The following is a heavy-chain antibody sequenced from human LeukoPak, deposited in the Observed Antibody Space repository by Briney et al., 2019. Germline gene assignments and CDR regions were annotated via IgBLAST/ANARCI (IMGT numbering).Heavy chain of an antibody. V-gene: IGHV4-4*07. Sequence: SETLSLTCTVSGGSLSSYYWNWIRQPAGKGLEWIGRIYTSGSTNYNPSLKSRVTMPVDTSKNQFSLKLSSVTAADTAVYYCARDKSRTYGSADAFDIWGQGTMVTVSS. CDR3: ARDKSRTYGSADAFDI. CDR2: IYTSGST. D-gene: IGHD3-10*01. J-gene: IGHJ3*02. CDR1: GGSLSSYY.